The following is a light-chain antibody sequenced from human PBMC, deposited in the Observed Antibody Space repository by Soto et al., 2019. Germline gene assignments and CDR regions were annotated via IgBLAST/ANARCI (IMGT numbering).Light chain of an antibody. CDR2: EVS. CDR1: SSDVGGYNY. J-gene: IGLJ1*01. V-gene: IGLV2-8*01. CDR3: SSYGGSNTFGV. Sequence: QSALTQPPSASGSPGQSVTISCTGTSSDVGGYNYVSWYQQHPGKAPKLMIYEVSKRPSGVPDRFSGSKSGNTASLTVSGLQADDEADYYCSSYGGSNTFGVFGTGTNLTVL.